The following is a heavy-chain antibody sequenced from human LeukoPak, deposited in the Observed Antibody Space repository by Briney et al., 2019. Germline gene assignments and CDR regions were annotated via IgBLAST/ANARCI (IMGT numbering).Heavy chain of an antibody. Sequence: SETLSLTYTVSGGSINSYYWSWIRQPAGKGLEWIGRVYSSGNTNYNPSLKSRVSMSVDTSKNQFSLKLTSVTAADTAVYYCARGGKATVVTMWGQGILVTVSS. CDR2: VYSSGNT. CDR1: GGSINSYY. CDR3: ARGGKATVVTM. J-gene: IGHJ4*02. V-gene: IGHV4-4*07. D-gene: IGHD4-23*01.